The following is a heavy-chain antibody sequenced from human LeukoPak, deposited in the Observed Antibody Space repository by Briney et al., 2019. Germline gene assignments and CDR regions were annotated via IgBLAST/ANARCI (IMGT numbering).Heavy chain of an antibody. CDR3: ARVATTVEEYNWFDP. V-gene: IGHV1-69*02. CDR2: IIPILGIA. CDR1: GGTFSSYT. D-gene: IGHD4-23*01. J-gene: IGHJ5*02. Sequence: SVKVSCKASGGTFSSYTISWVRQAPGQGLEWMGRIIPILGIANYAQKFQGRVTITADKSTSTAYMELSSLRSEDTAVYYCARVATTVEEYNWFDPWGQGTLVTVSS.